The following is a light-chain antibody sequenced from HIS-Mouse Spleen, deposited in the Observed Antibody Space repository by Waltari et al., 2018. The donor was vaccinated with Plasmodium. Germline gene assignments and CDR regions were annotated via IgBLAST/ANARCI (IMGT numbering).Light chain of an antibody. CDR1: SSDVGGYNY. CDR2: EVS. J-gene: IGLJ2*01. Sequence: QSALTQPPSASGSPGQSVTISCTGTSSDVGGYNYVSWYQQHPGKAPKLMIYEVSKRPSGVPDRFSGCKSGNPASLTVSGLQAEDEADYYCSSYAGSNNVVFGGGTKLTVL. V-gene: IGLV2-8*01. CDR3: SSYAGSNNVV.